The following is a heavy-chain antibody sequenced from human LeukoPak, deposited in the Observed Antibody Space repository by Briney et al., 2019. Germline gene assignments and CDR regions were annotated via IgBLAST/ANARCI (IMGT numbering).Heavy chain of an antibody. Sequence: SETLSLTCTVSGGSISSYYWSWIRQPPGKGLEWIGYIYYSGSTSYNPSLKSRVTISVDTSKNQFSLKLSSVTAADTAVYYCARVSSSWYRGTFDYWGQGTLVTVSS. CDR2: IYYSGST. V-gene: IGHV4-59*01. D-gene: IGHD6-13*01. CDR1: GGSISSYY. J-gene: IGHJ4*02. CDR3: ARVSSSWYRGTFDY.